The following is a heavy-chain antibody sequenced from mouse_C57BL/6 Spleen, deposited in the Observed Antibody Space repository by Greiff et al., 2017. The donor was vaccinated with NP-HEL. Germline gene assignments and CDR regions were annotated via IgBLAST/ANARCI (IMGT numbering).Heavy chain of an antibody. V-gene: IGHV5-4*01. Sequence: EVQGVESGGGLVKPGGSLKLSCAASGFTFSSYAMSWVRQTPEKRLEWVATISDGGSYTYYPDNVKGRFTISRDNAKNNLYLQMSHLKSEDTAMYYCARDGRNFDYWGQGTTLTVSS. CDR2: ISDGGSYT. CDR3: ARDGRNFDY. CDR1: GFTFSSYA. D-gene: IGHD4-1*01. J-gene: IGHJ2*01.